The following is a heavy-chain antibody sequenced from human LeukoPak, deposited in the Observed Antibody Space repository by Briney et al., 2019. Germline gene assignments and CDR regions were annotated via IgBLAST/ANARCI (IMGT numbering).Heavy chain of an antibody. CDR1: GGSFSGYY. CDR2: INHGGST. J-gene: IGHJ4*02. Sequence: SETLSLTCAVYGGSFSGYYWSWIRQPPGKGLEWIGEINHGGSTNYNPSLKSRVTISVDTSKNQFSLKLSSVTAADTAVYYCAREGYSSGWYNDYWGQGTLVTVSS. D-gene: IGHD6-19*01. CDR3: AREGYSSGWYNDY. V-gene: IGHV4-34*01.